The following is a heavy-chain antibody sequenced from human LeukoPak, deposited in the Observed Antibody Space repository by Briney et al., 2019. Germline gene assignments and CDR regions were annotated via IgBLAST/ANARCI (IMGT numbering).Heavy chain of an antibody. Sequence: SVKVSCKASGGTFSSYAISWVRQAPGQGLECMGRIIPIFGTANYAQKFQGRVTITADNSTSTAYMELSSLRSEDTAVYYCARAWVGDTAMAKGNYYDSSGYYWAFDYWGQGTLVTVSS. V-gene: IGHV1-69*06. CDR2: IIPIFGTA. CDR1: GGTFSSYA. J-gene: IGHJ4*02. CDR3: ARAWVGDTAMAKGNYYDSSGYYWAFDY. D-gene: IGHD3-22*01.